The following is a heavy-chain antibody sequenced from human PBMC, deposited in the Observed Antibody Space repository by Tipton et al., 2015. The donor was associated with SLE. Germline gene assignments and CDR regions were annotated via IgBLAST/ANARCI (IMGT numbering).Heavy chain of an antibody. V-gene: IGHV3-74*01. CDR3: AASIAVALNY. J-gene: IGHJ4*02. CDR2: IESDGSGT. CDR1: GFTFSTYW. D-gene: IGHD2-21*01. Sequence: SLRLSCAASGFTFSTYWMHWVRQAPGKGLVWVSRIESDGSGTVYADSVQGRFTISRDNARNTLYLQLNSLRAEDTAVYYCAASIAVALNYWGQGTLVTVSS.